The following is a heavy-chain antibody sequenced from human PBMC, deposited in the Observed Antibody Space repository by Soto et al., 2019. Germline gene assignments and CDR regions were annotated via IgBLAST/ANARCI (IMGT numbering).Heavy chain of an antibody. V-gene: IGHV1-3*01. CDR3: ARDLIAAAGSYYYYYGMDV. Sequence: QVPLVQSGVEVKKPGASVKVSCKASGYTFTSYAMHWVRQAPGQRLEWMGWINAGNGNTKYSQKFQGRVTITRDTSASTAYMELSSLRSEDTAVYYCARDLIAAAGSYYYYYGMDVWGQGTTVTVSS. J-gene: IGHJ6*02. CDR2: INAGNGNT. D-gene: IGHD6-13*01. CDR1: GYTFTSYA.